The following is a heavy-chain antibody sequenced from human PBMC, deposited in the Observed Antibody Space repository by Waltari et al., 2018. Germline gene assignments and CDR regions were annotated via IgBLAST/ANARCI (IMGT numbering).Heavy chain of an antibody. CDR2: IYYSGST. Sequence: QLQLQESGPGLVKPSETLSLTCTVSGGSISSSSYYWGWIRQPPGKGLEWIGSIYYSGSTYYNPSLKSRVTISVDTSKTQFSLKLSSVTAADTAVYYCASEPRKYYYGSGSYYNGYWGQGTLVTVSS. CDR1: GGSISSSSYY. V-gene: IGHV4-39*01. D-gene: IGHD3-10*01. CDR3: ASEPRKYYYGSGSYYNGY. J-gene: IGHJ4*02.